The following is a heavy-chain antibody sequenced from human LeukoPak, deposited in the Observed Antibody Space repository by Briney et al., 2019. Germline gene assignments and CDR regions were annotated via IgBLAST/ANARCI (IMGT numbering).Heavy chain of an antibody. D-gene: IGHD6-25*01. CDR1: GGSFSGYY. V-gene: IGHV4-34*01. J-gene: IGHJ4*02. CDR2: INVSGSS. Sequence: SETLSLTCAVYGGSFSGYYWTWIRQPPGKGLEWIGEINVSGSSNFDPSLKSRVSISVDTSKNQFSLKMRSVTAADTAVYYCARARGTEAIDSWGQGTRVTVSS. CDR3: ARARGTEAIDS.